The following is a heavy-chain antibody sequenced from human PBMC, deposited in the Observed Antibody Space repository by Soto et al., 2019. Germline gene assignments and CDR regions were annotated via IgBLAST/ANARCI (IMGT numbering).Heavy chain of an antibody. J-gene: IGHJ4*02. CDR1: GGSISNYY. V-gene: IGHV4-59*01. CDR2: IYNSGST. D-gene: IGHD1-1*01. CDR3: ARETYSINWNHYFDY. Sequence: SETLSLTCPVSGGSISNYYWSWIRQPPGKGLEWIGYIYNSGSTNYNPSLKSRVTISVDTSKNQFSLKLSSVTAADTAVYYCARETYSINWNHYFDYWGQGTLVTVSS.